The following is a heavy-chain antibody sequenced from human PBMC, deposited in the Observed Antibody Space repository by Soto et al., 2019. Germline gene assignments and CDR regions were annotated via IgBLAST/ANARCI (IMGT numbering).Heavy chain of an antibody. D-gene: IGHD3-22*01. CDR3: ARVSGYYYGADY. V-gene: IGHV4-30-2*01. CDR1: GGSISSGGYS. CDR2: IYHSGST. J-gene: IGHJ4*02. Sequence: SETLSLTCAVSGGSISSGGYSWSWIRQPPGKGLEWIGYIYHSGSTYYNPSLKSRVTISVDRSKNQFSLKLSSVTAADTAVYYCARVSGYYYGADYWGQGTLVTVSS.